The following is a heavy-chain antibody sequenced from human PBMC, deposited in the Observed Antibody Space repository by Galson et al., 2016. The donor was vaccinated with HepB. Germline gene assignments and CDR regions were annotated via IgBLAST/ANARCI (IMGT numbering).Heavy chain of an antibody. CDR1: GFTFSTYS. V-gene: IGHV3-48*02. J-gene: IGHJ4*02. D-gene: IGHD1-26*01. Sequence: SLRLSCAASGFTFSTYSMNWVRQAPGKGLEWVSYISDSGSTTYYVDSVKGRFTISRDNAKNSLYLQMNSLRDEDTAVYYCAREGLSREPLDYWGQGTIVTVSS. CDR2: ISDSGSTT. CDR3: AREGLSREPLDY.